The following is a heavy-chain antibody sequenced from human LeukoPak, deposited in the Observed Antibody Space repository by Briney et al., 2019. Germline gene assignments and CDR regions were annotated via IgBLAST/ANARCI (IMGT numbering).Heavy chain of an antibody. J-gene: IGHJ5*02. V-gene: IGHV1-2*02. Sequence: ASVKVSCKASGYTFTGYYMHWVRQAPGQGLEWMGWINPNSGDTNYAQKFQGRVTMTRDTSISTAYMELSRLRSDDTAVYYCARDNYYDFWSGYYNWFDPWGQGTLVTVSS. D-gene: IGHD3-3*01. CDR2: INPNSGDT. CDR3: ARDNYYDFWSGYYNWFDP. CDR1: GYTFTGYY.